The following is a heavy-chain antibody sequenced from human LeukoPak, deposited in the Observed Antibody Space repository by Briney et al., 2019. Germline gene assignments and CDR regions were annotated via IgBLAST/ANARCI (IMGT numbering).Heavy chain of an antibody. Sequence: ASVKVSCKASGYTFTSYGISWVRQAPGQGLEWMGGIIPIFGTANYAQKFQGRVTITADESTSTAYMELSSLRSEDTAVYYCARVDRRWFDPWGQGTLVTVSS. CDR1: GYTFTSYG. J-gene: IGHJ5*02. CDR3: ARVDRRWFDP. CDR2: IIPIFGTA. V-gene: IGHV1-69*13. D-gene: IGHD3-22*01.